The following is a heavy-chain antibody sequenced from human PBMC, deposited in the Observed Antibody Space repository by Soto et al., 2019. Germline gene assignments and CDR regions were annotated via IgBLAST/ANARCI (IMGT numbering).Heavy chain of an antibody. Sequence: SLRLSCAASVFTFSSYWMHWVRQAPGKGPVWVSRINNDGSSTIYADSVKGRFTISRDNAKNTLFLQMKSLRVEDTAVYYCAKSSSGAFDYWGQGTPVTVSS. V-gene: IGHV3-74*01. CDR2: INNDGSST. D-gene: IGHD6-6*01. CDR1: VFTFSSYW. J-gene: IGHJ4*02. CDR3: AKSSSGAFDY.